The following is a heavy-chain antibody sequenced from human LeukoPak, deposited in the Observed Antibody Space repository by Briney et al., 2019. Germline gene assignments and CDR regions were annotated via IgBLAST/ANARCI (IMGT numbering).Heavy chain of an antibody. D-gene: IGHD6-6*01. V-gene: IGHV3-30*02. CDR2: IWYGGSNK. CDR3: AKGSSSQYYFDY. J-gene: IGHJ4*02. CDR1: GFTFDDYA. Sequence: GGSLRLSCAASGFTFDDYAMHWVRQAPGKGLEWVAVIWYGGSNKYYADSVKGRFTISRDNSKNTLYLQMNSLRAEDTAVYYCAKGSSSQYYFDYWGQGTLVTVSS.